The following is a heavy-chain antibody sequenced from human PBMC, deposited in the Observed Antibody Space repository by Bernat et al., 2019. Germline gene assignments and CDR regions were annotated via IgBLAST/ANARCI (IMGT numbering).Heavy chain of an antibody. Sequence: QVQLVESGGGVVQPGRSLRLSCAASGFTFSSYVMHWVRQAPGKGLDWVAVIWYDGSNKYYADSVKGRFTISRDNSKNTMYLKMNSLRAEDTDVYYCERSQTDYGDYYYGMDVWGQGTTVTVSS. J-gene: IGHJ6*02. CDR2: IWYDGSNK. CDR1: GFTFSSYV. D-gene: IGHD4-17*01. CDR3: ERSQTDYGDYYYGMDV. V-gene: IGHV3-33*01.